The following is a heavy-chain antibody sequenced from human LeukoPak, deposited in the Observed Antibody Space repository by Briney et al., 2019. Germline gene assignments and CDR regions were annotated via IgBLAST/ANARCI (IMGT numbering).Heavy chain of an antibody. CDR1: GYTFTAYD. D-gene: IGHD1-26*01. CDR2: MNPKSGYT. CDR3: ARVTGSIDY. V-gene: IGHV1-8*01. J-gene: IGHJ4*02. Sequence: GASAKVSCKASGYTFTAYDINWVRQATGQGLEWMGWMNPKSGYTGFAQKFQGRVTMTRDTSISTAYMELSSLRSEDTAVYYCARVTGSIDYWGQGTLVTVSS.